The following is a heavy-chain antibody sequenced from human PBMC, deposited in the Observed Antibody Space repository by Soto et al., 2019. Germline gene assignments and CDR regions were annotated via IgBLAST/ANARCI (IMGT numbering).Heavy chain of an antibody. CDR2: IIPIFGTA. CDR3: ARDDVDTAMPYGMDV. CDR1: GGNVSSYA. J-gene: IGHJ6*02. V-gene: IGHV1-69*12. Sequence: QVQLVQSWAEVKKPGSSVKVSCKASGGNVSSYAISGVRQAPGQGLEWMGGIIPIFGTANYAQKFQGRVTITADESTSTAYMELSSMRSEDTAVYYCARDDVDTAMPYGMDVWGQGTTVTVSS. D-gene: IGHD5-18*01.